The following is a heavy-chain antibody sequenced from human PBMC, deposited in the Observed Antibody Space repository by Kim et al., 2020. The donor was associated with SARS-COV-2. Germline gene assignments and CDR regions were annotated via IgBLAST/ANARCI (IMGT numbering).Heavy chain of an antibody. D-gene: IGHD3-10*01. V-gene: IGHV1-18*04. J-gene: IGHJ5*02. CDR1: GYTFTSYG. Sequence: ASVKVSCKASGYTFTSYGISWVRQAPGQGLEWMGWISAYNGNTNYAQKLQGRVTMTTDTSTSTAYMELRSLISDDTAVYYCARDLEDLWFGGGEPWGQGTLVTVSS. CDR2: ISAYNGNT. CDR3: ARDLEDLWFGGGEP.